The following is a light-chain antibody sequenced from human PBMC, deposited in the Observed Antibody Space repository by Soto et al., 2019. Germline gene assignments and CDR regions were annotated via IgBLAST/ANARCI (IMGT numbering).Light chain of an antibody. CDR2: GAS. CDR3: QQHGRTSRT. Sequence: EIVLTQSPGTLSLSPGEGATLSCRASQSVSTNFFAWYQQKPGQAPRLLIYGASTRATGIPDRFSGSGSGTDFTLTISRLEPEDFAVYYCQQHGRTSRTFAQGT. J-gene: IGKJ1*01. CDR1: QSVSTNF. V-gene: IGKV3-20*01.